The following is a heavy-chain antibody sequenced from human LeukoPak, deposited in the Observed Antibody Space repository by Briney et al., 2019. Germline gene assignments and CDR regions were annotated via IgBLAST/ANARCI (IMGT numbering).Heavy chain of an antibody. CDR3: ARVQGGHIVVVTAFFDAFDI. CDR2: ISGSGGST. Sequence: GGSLRLSCAASGFTFSSYAMSWVRQAPGKGLEWVSAISGSGGSTYYADSVKGRFTISRDNSKNTLYLQMNSLRAEDTAVYYCARVQGGHIVVVTAFFDAFDIWGQGTMVTVSS. V-gene: IGHV3-23*01. J-gene: IGHJ3*02. CDR1: GFTFSSYA. D-gene: IGHD2-21*02.